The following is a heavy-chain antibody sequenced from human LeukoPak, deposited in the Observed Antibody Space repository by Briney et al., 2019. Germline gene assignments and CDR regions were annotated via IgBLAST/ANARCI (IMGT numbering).Heavy chain of an antibody. CDR3: ARGGKFTYYYGSGSEYYFDY. Sequence: PGRSLRLSCAASGFTFSSYAMHWVRQAPGKGLEWVSSISSSSSYIYYADSVKGRFTISRDNAKNSLYLQMNSLRAEDTAVYYCARGGKFTYYYGSGSEYYFDYWGQGTLVTVSS. CDR1: GFTFSSYA. V-gene: IGHV3-21*01. D-gene: IGHD3-10*01. CDR2: ISSSSSYI. J-gene: IGHJ4*02.